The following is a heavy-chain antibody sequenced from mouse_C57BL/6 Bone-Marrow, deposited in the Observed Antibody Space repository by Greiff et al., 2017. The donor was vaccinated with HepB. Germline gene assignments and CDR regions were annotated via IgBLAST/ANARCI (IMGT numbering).Heavy chain of an antibody. Sequence: VKLVESGPGLVAPSQSLSITCTVSGFSLTSYAIRWVRQPPGTGLEWLGVIWTGGGPNYNSALKSRLSISKDNSKSQVFLKMNSLQTDDTARYYCARNVYYYCDYGGQGTTLTVSS. CDR3: ARNVYYYCDY. CDR2: IWTGGGP. V-gene: IGHV2-9-1*01. D-gene: IGHD2-1*01. CDR1: GFSLTSYA. J-gene: IGHJ2*01.